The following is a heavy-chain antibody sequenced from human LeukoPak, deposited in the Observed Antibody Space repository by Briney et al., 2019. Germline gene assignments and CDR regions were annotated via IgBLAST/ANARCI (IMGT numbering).Heavy chain of an antibody. CDR3: AGGGAADYFDY. V-gene: IGHV4-61*01. CDR1: GGSVSSGSYY. CDR2: VSYSGST. D-gene: IGHD6-13*01. Sequence: SETLSLTCTVSGGSVSSGSYYWSWIRQPPGKGLEWIGYVSYSGSTNSNPSHKSRVTISVDTSKNQFSLKLSSVTAADTAVYYCAGGGAADYFDYWGQGTLVTVSS. J-gene: IGHJ4*02.